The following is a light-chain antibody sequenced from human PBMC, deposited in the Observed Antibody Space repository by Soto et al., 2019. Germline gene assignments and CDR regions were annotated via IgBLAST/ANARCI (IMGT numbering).Light chain of an antibody. CDR2: GTY. V-gene: IGKV3-15*01. J-gene: IGKJ2*01. CDR1: QSVGRN. Sequence: EIVMTQSPVALSVSPGERAALSCRASQSVGRNFAWYQQRPGQAPRVLIYGTYNRATGVPARFSGSGSGTDFTLIISSLQAEDFSVYYCQQDNNWPYTVGQGTRREIK. CDR3: QQDNNWPYT.